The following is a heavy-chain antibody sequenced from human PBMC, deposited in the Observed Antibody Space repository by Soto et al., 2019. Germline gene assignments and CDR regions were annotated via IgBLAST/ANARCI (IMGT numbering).Heavy chain of an antibody. Sequence: GGPLRLSCAASGFTFNSYVMTWVRQAPGEGLEWVSSISRSGRGSAYYADSVKGRFTISRDNSENTLFLQMNNLRDEDTALYYCARGRYLDSSDYWVANLPFDHWGLGTLVTVSS. J-gene: IGHJ4*02. V-gene: IGHV3-23*01. CDR3: ARGRYLDSSDYWVANLPFDH. D-gene: IGHD3-22*01. CDR2: ISRSGRGSA. CDR1: GFTFNSYV.